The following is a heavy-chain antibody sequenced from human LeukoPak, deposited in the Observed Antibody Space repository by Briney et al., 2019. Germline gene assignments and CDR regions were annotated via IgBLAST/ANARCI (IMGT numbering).Heavy chain of an antibody. Sequence: SETLSLTCTVSGGSISSGDYYWSWIRQPPGKGLEWIGYIYYSGSTYYNPSLKSRVTISVDTSKNQFSLKLSSVTAADTAVYYCARGWYSSGWYVDQFDYWGQGTLVTVSS. CDR1: GGSISSGDYY. CDR3: ARGWYSSGWYVDQFDY. D-gene: IGHD6-13*01. CDR2: IYYSGST. V-gene: IGHV4-30-4*08. J-gene: IGHJ4*02.